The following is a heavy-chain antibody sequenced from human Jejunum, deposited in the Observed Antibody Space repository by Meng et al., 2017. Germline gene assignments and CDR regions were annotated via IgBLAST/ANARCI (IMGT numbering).Heavy chain of an antibody. V-gene: IGHV6-1*01. D-gene: IGHD7-27*01. Sequence: QVQMQQSGTGLVKPSQTLSLTCAISGASVSSNFASWNWIRQSPSRGLEWLGRTHYRSKWYHDYALSVDSRITISPDTSNNQFYLQLRSVTPEDTGVYYCARGTWDFDYRGQGTLVTVSS. CDR2: THYRSKWYH. CDR1: GASVSSNFAS. J-gene: IGHJ4*02. CDR3: ARGTWDFDY.